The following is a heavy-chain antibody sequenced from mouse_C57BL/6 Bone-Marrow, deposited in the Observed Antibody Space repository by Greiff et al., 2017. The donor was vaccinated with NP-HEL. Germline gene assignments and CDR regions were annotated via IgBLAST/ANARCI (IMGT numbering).Heavy chain of an antibody. CDR1: GFSFNTYA. CDR3: VRQRYDGYYLDY. V-gene: IGHV10-1*01. J-gene: IGHJ2*02. D-gene: IGHD2-3*01. Sequence: EVKLQESGGGLVQPKGSLKLSCAASGFSFNTYAMNWVRQAPGKGLEWVARIRSKSNNYATYYADSLKDRFTISRDDSESMLYLQMNNLKTEDTAVYYCVRQRYDGYYLDYWGQGPSLTVSS. CDR2: IRSKSNNYAT.